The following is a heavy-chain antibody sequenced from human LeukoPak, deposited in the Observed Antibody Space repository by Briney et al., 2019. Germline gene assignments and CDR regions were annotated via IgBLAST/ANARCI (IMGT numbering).Heavy chain of an antibody. CDR1: GYTFTSYA. J-gene: IGHJ4*02. CDR3: ARSAGDYAFDY. CDR2: INGGNGKT. Sequence: ASVKVSCKASGYTFTSYAMHWVRQAPGQRLEWMGWINGGNGKTKYSQKFQGRVTITRATSASTAYMELSSLRSEDTAVYYCARSAGDYAFDYWGQGTLVTVSS. V-gene: IGHV1-3*01. D-gene: IGHD4-17*01.